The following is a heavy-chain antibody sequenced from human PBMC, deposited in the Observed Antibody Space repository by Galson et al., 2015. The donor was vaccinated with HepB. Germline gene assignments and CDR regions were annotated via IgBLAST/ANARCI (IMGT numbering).Heavy chain of an antibody. CDR3: ARLQLGEVLRYFDWFPKDNWFDP. D-gene: IGHD3-9*01. J-gene: IGHJ5*02. CDR2: IYPGDSDT. Sequence: QSGAEVKKPGESLKISCKGSGYSFTSYWIGWVRQMPGKGLEWMGIIYPGDSDTRYSPSFQGQVTISADKSISTAYLQWSSLKASDTAMYYCARLQLGEVLRYFDWFPKDNWFDPWGQGTLVTVSS. CDR1: GYSFTSYW. V-gene: IGHV5-51*03.